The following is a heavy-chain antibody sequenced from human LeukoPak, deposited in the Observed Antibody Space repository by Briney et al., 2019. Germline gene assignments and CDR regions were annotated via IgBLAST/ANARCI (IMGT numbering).Heavy chain of an antibody. CDR1: GGSISSYY. CDR2: IYYSGST. D-gene: IGHD2-21*02. CDR3: ARVENCGGDCYDYYYYMDV. J-gene: IGHJ6*03. V-gene: IGHV4-59*01. Sequence: SETLSLTCTVSGGSISSYYWSWIRQPPGKGLEWIGYIYYSGSTNYNPSLKSRVTISVDTSKDQFSLKLSSVTAADTAVYYCARVENCGGDCYDYYYYMDVWGKGTTVTVSS.